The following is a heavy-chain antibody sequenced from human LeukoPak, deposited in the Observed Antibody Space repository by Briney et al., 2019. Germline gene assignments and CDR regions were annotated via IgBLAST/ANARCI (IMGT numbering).Heavy chain of an antibody. Sequence: SVTVSCKASGGTFSSYAISWVRQAPGQGLEWMGRIIPILGIANYAQKFQGRVTITADKSTSTAYMELSSLRSEDTAVYYCATDNWFDPWGQGTLVTVSS. CDR1: GGTFSSYA. J-gene: IGHJ5*02. CDR3: ATDNWFDP. CDR2: IIPILGIA. V-gene: IGHV1-69*04.